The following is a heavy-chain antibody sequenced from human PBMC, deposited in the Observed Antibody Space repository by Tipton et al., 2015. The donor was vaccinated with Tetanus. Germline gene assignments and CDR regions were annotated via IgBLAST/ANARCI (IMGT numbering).Heavy chain of an antibody. D-gene: IGHD3-3*01. J-gene: IGHJ1*01. CDR1: GGSISTYH. CDR2: IDYFGTT. V-gene: IGHV4-59*01. Sequence: LRLSCTVSGGSISTYHWNWIRQFPGKGLEWIGYIDYFGTTKYNPSLKSRVAMSVDTSKNQSSLKLSSVTSADTAVYYCARTSGYLYSSYWGQGTLVTVSS. CDR3: ARTSGYLYSSY.